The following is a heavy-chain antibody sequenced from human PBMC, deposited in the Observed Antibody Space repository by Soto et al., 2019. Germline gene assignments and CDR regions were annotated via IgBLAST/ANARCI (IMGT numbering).Heavy chain of an antibody. Sequence: QVQLQQWGAGLLKPSETLSLTCAVSGGSFSDYYWNWIRQPPGKGLEWIGEIDATGSTSYNPAPTGRVSMSADSSKNQCSLKRTSVTAADTAVYYCAREVAAAGTRRYYFYGMHVWGQGTTVSVSS. CDR2: IDATGST. CDR1: GGSFSDYY. V-gene: IGHV4-34*01. D-gene: IGHD6-13*01. J-gene: IGHJ6*02. CDR3: AREVAAAGTRRYYFYGMHV.